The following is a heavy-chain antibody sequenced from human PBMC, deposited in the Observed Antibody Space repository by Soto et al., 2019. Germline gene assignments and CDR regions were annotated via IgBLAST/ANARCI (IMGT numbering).Heavy chain of an antibody. Sequence: PGGSLRLSCAASGFTFSSYAMSWVRQAPGKGLEWVSSISSSSSYIYYADSVKGRFTISRDNAKNSLYLQMNSLRAEDTAVYYCARAQLELSAPNDYWGQGTLVTVSS. CDR3: ARAQLELSAPNDY. J-gene: IGHJ4*02. D-gene: IGHD1-7*01. V-gene: IGHV3-21*01. CDR2: ISSSSSYI. CDR1: GFTFSSYA.